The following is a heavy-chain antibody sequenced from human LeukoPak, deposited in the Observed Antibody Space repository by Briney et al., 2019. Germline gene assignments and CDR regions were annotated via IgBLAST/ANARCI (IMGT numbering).Heavy chain of an antibody. Sequence: SGGSLRLSCAASGFTFSSYWMHWVRQAPGKGLVWVSRIKSDGSSATYADSVKGRFTISRDNAKSTLYLQMNSLRTEDTAVYYCARELASGSWGQGTLVTVSS. CDR3: ARELASGS. V-gene: IGHV3-74*01. D-gene: IGHD5-12*01. CDR1: GFTFSSYW. CDR2: IKSDGSSA. J-gene: IGHJ5*02.